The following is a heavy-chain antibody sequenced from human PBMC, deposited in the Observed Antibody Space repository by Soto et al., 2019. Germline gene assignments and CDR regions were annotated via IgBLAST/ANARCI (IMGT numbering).Heavy chain of an antibody. Sequence: QVQLQESGPGLVKPSQTLSLTCTVSGGSISSGGYYWGWIRQHPGKGLEWIGYIYYSGNTYYNPSLKSRVTISLDASENQISLKLTSVTAADTAVYYCARTATVCGVGDAFNIWGQGTMVAVSS. V-gene: IGHV4-31*03. CDR1: GGSISSGGYY. CDR3: ARTATVCGVGDAFNI. J-gene: IGHJ3*02. CDR2: IYYSGNT. D-gene: IGHD3-3*01.